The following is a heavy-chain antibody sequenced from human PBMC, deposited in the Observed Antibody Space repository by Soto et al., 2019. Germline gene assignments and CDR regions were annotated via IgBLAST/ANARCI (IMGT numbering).Heavy chain of an antibody. CDR3: ARSGQNWNYILDY. J-gene: IGHJ4*02. CDR2: ISAYSGNT. D-gene: IGHD1-7*01. Sequence: QVQLVQSGAEVKKPGASVKVSCKASGYTFTNYGISWVRQAPGQGLDWMGWISAYSGNTNYAQDLQDRVTMTTDTSTNTSYMELRRLISDDTAVYYGARSGQNWNYILDYWGQGTLVTVSS. V-gene: IGHV1-18*01. CDR1: GYTFTNYG.